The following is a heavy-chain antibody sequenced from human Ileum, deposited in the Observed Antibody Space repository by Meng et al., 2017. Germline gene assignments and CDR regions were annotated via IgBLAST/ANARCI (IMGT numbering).Heavy chain of an antibody. V-gene: IGHV1-3*01. Sequence: QCRFVQSGAEVKKPGASMKVSCKASGYTFTSHYIHWWRQAPGQGLEWMGWINGGTGNTEYSQNFQGRITFTRDTAASTVYMELSSLRSEDTAVFYCARVAVTGIGYFQYWGQGTLVTVSS. D-gene: IGHD6-19*01. CDR2: INGGTGNT. CDR1: GYTFTSHY. J-gene: IGHJ1*01. CDR3: ARVAVTGIGYFQY.